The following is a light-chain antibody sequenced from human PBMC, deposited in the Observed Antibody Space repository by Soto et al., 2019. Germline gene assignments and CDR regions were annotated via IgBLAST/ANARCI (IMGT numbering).Light chain of an antibody. J-gene: IGLJ1*01. Sequence: QSALTQPASVSGSPGQSITISCTGTSSDVGGYNYVSWYQQHPGKAPKLMIYEVSNRHSGVSNRFSGSKSGNTASLTISGLQAEDEADYYCSSYTSSSTLVFGTGTKLTVL. CDR1: SSDVGGYNY. CDR3: SSYTSSSTLV. V-gene: IGLV2-14*01. CDR2: EVS.